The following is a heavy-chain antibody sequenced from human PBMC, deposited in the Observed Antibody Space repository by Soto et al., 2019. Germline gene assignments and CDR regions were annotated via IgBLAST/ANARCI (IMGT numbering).Heavy chain of an antibody. V-gene: IGHV1-69*08. CDR1: GGTFSSYT. Sequence: QVQLVQSGAEVKKPGSSVKVSCKASGGTFSSYTISWVRQAPGQGLEWMGRIIPILGIANYAQKFQGRVTIPADKSTSTAYMGLSSLRSEDTAVYYCARDSTSGIDYWGQGTLVTVSS. J-gene: IGHJ4*02. CDR2: IIPILGIA. CDR3: ARDSTSGIDY. D-gene: IGHD2-2*01.